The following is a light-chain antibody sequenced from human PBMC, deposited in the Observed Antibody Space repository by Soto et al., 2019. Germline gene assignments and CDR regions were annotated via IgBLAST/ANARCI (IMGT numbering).Light chain of an antibody. V-gene: IGLV3-1*01. J-gene: IGLJ2*01. CDR1: KLGDKY. CDR3: QTWDSSTGVV. Sequence: SYELTQTPSVSVSPGHTASITCSGDKLGDKYACWYQQKPGQSPVLVIYQDMKRPSGIPERFSGSNSGNRATLTISGTQAMDEADYYCQTWDSSTGVVFGGGTKLTVL. CDR2: QDM.